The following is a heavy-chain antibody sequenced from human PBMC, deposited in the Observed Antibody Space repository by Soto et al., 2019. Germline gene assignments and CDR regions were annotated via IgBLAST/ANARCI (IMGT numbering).Heavy chain of an antibody. CDR1: GFTFSDYY. J-gene: IGHJ4*02. D-gene: IGHD2-21*02. CDR2: ISSSSSYT. Sequence: QVQLVESGGGLVKPGGSLRLSCAASGFTFSDYYMSWIRQAPGKGLEWVSYISSSSSYTNYADSVKGRFTISRDNAKNSLYLQMNSLRAEDTAAYYCARATVCGGDCYSFDYWGQGTLVTVSS. V-gene: IGHV3-11*06. CDR3: ARATVCGGDCYSFDY.